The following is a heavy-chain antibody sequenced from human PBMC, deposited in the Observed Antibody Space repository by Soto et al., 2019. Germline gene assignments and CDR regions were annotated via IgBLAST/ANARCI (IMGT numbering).Heavy chain of an antibody. CDR3: AGDQRFLEWSLDAFDI. D-gene: IGHD3-3*01. Sequence: SVKVSCKASGGTFSSYAISWVRQAPGQGLEWMGGIIPIFGTANYARKFQGRVTITADKSTSTAYMELSSLRSEDTAVYYCAGDQRFLEWSLDAFDIWGQGTMVTVSS. J-gene: IGHJ3*02. V-gene: IGHV1-69*06. CDR2: IIPIFGTA. CDR1: GGTFSSYA.